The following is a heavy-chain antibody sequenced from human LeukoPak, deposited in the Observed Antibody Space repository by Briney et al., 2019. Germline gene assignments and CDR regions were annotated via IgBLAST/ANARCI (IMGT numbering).Heavy chain of an antibody. CDR1: GGSFSGYY. J-gene: IGHJ4*02. V-gene: IGHV4-34*01. CDR3: ARGGLRFLEWLSNWAMFDY. Sequence: PSETLSLTCAVYGGSFSGYYWSWIRQPPGKGLEWIGEINHSGSTNYNPSLKSRVTISVDTSKNQFSLKLSSVAAADTAVYYCARGGLRFLEWLSNWAMFDYWGQGTLVTVSS. D-gene: IGHD3-3*01. CDR2: INHSGST.